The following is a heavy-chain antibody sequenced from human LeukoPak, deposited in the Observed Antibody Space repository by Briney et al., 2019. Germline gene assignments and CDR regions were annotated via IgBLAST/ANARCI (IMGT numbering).Heavy chain of an antibody. Sequence: SVTLSCKASGGTFSIYAISWVRQAPGQGLEWMGGIIPICGTANYAQKFQGRVTITTDKSTSTAYMELSRMRSEDTAVYYCARGPYYYDSSGYKGFDYWGQGTLVTVSS. CDR2: IIPICGTA. CDR3: ARGPYYYDSSGYKGFDY. J-gene: IGHJ4*02. CDR1: GGTFSIYA. D-gene: IGHD3-22*01. V-gene: IGHV1-69*05.